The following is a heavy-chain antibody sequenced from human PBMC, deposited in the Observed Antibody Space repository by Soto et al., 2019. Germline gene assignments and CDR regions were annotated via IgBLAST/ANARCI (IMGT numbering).Heavy chain of an antibody. D-gene: IGHD2-15*01. CDR2: IYYGGST. V-gene: IGHV4-59*02. J-gene: IGHJ6*02. Sequence: SESLYLTCTVPGGSVSSYYWSWIRQPPGKGLEWIGYIYYGGSTNYNPSLKSRLSISADMSKNQFSLKLSSVTAADTAVYYCARDLDCSGGSCYDSGMDVWGQGTTVTVSS. CDR3: ARDLDCSGGSCYDSGMDV. CDR1: GGSVSSYY.